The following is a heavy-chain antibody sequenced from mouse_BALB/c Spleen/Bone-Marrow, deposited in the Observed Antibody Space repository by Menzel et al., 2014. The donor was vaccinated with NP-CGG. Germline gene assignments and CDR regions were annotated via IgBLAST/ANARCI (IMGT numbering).Heavy chain of an antibody. V-gene: IGHV1-54*01. CDR3: ARHHRYAYYFDY. CDR1: GYAFTNYL. Sequence: VQRVESGAELVRPGTSVKVSCKAYGYAFTNYLIEWVKRRPGQGLEWIGVINPGSGGTNYNEKFKGKATLTVDTSSSTAYVDLSSLTAEDSAVYYCARHHRYAYYFDYWGQGTTLTVSS. J-gene: IGHJ2*01. D-gene: IGHD2-14*01. CDR2: INPGSGGT.